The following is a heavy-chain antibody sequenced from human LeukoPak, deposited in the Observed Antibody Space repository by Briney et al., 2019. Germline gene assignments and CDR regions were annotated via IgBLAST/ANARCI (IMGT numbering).Heavy chain of an antibody. CDR3: ARAIYGDYGEYVGDY. Sequence: PSETLSLTCAVYGGSFSGYYWSWIRQPPGKGLEWIGEINHSGSTNYNPSLKSRVTISVDTSKNQFSLKLSFVTAADTAVYYCARAIYGDYGEYVGDYWGQGTLVTVSS. CDR2: INHSGST. CDR1: GGSFSGYY. V-gene: IGHV4-34*01. D-gene: IGHD4-17*01. J-gene: IGHJ4*02.